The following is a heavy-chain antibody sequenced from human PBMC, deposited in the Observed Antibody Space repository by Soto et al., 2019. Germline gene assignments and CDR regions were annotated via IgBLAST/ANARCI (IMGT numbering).Heavy chain of an antibody. CDR1: GGTFSSYA. CDR2: IIPIFGTA. V-gene: IGHV1-69*01. Sequence: QVQLVQSGSEVKKPGSSVKVSCKASGGTFSSYAISWVRQAPGQGLEWMGGIIPIFGTANYAQKCQGRVTITAHESTSTAYMELSSLRSEDTAVYYCARAVLRYFDWLYYFDYWGQGTLVTVSS. D-gene: IGHD3-9*01. J-gene: IGHJ4*02. CDR3: ARAVLRYFDWLYYFDY.